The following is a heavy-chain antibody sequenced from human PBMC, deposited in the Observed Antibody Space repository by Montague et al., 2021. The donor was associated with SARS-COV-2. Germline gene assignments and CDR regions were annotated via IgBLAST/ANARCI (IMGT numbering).Heavy chain of an antibody. CDR3: ARTSDPSNFDSTGYYGAFDV. J-gene: IGHJ3*01. Sequence: SETLSLTCTVSGATISSDYWSWIRQSPGKGLEWIGYMSYGGSATXXPSXXXRVAISRDTSKNQFSLTLIPATAADTAIYYCARTSDPSNFDSTGYYGAFDVWGQGTTVIVSS. D-gene: IGHD3-22*01. V-gene: IGHV4-59*01. CDR2: MSYGGSA. CDR1: GATISSDY.